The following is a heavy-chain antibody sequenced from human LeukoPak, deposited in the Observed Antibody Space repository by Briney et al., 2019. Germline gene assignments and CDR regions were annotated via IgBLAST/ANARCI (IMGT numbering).Heavy chain of an antibody. CDR3: ARHIYSSGWYNSR. J-gene: IGHJ4*02. CDR2: IYFSGAS. CDR1: GDSISTTTYY. D-gene: IGHD6-19*01. V-gene: IGHV4-39*01. Sequence: SETLSLTCTVSGDSISTTTYYWGWIRQPPGKGLEWLGSIYFSGASYYNPSLKSRVTISVDTSKNQFSLKLSSVTAADTAVYCCARHIYSSGWYNSRWGQGTLVTVSS.